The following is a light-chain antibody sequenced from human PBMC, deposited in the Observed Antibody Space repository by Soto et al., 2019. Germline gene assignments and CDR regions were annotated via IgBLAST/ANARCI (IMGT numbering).Light chain of an antibody. J-gene: IGLJ1*01. V-gene: IGLV2-23*02. Sequence: SVLPQPASLSGSPGQSITISCPGTSNYNLVSWYQQHPGKAPKLVIYEVSERPSGVSNRFSGSKSGNTASLTISGLQAEDEADYYCCSYPGSSILYVFGTGTKVTVL. CDR1: SNYNL. CDR2: EVS. CDR3: CSYPGSSILYV.